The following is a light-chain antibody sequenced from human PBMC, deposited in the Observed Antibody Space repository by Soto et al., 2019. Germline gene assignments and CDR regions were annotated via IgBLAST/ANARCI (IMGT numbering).Light chain of an antibody. Sequence: DIPMTQSPSSLSASVGDRVTITCRSSQDIRSYLNWYQQKPGKAPALLIYATFNLQIRVPPRFSASGYGTDFTLTIRSLKTQDFATDYCQQGYSSQWTSGLGTKVEIK. CDR2: ATF. CDR3: QQGYSSQWT. CDR1: QDIRSY. V-gene: IGKV1-39*01. J-gene: IGKJ1*01.